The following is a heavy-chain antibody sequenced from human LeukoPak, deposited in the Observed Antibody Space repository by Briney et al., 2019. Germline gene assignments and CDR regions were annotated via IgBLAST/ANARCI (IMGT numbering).Heavy chain of an antibody. D-gene: IGHD3-10*01. CDR2: ISSNGGST. CDR3: AKESSWFGELFLGYFDY. Sequence: PGGSLRLSCSASGFTFSSYAMHWVRQAPGKGLEYVSAISSNGGSTYYVDSVKGWFTISRDNAKNTLYLQMNSLRAEDTAVYYCAKESSWFGELFLGYFDYWGQGTLVTVSS. J-gene: IGHJ4*02. CDR1: GFTFSSYA. V-gene: IGHV3-64*04.